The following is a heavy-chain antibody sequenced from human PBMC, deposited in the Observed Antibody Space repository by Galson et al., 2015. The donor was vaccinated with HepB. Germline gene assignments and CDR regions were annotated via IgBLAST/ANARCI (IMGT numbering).Heavy chain of an antibody. Sequence: SLRLSCAASGFTFSSYGMHWVRQAPGKGLEWVAVIWYDGSNKYYADSVKGRFTISRDNSKNTLYLQMNSLRAEDTAVYYCARDHNNSGSYFDAFDIWGQGTMVTVSS. J-gene: IGHJ3*02. D-gene: IGHD1-26*01. CDR2: IWYDGSNK. CDR3: ARDHNNSGSYFDAFDI. CDR1: GFTFSSYG. V-gene: IGHV3-33*01.